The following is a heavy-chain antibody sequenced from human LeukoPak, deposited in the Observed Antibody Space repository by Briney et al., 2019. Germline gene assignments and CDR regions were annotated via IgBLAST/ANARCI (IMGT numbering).Heavy chain of an antibody. CDR1: GYTFTGYY. J-gene: IGHJ6*03. V-gene: IGHV1-2*02. CDR2: INPNSGGT. CDR3: ARDPRGSSSWNYYYYMDV. Sequence: ASVKVSCKASGYTFTGYYMHWVRQAPGQGLERMGWINPNSGGTNYAQKFQGRVTMTRDTSISTAYMELSRLRSDDTAVYYCARDPRGSSSWNYYYYMDVWGKGTTVTVSS. D-gene: IGHD6-13*01.